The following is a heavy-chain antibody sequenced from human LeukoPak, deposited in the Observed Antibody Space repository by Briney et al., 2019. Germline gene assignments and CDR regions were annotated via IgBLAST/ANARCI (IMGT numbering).Heavy chain of an antibody. V-gene: IGHV4-39*01. D-gene: IGHD6-6*01. CDR3: ARAEGLAARHYFDY. J-gene: IGHJ4*02. CDR2: IYYSGST. CDR1: GGSISSSSYY. Sequence: SGTLSLTCTVSGGSISSSSYYWGWIRQPPGKGLEWIGSIYYSGSTYYNPSLKSRVTISVDTSKNQFSLKLSSVTAADTAVYYCARAEGLAARHYFDYWGQGTLVTVSS.